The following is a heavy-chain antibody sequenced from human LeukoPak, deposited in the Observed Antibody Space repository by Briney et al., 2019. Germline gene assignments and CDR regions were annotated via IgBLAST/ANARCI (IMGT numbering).Heavy chain of an antibody. CDR2: IKQDGSER. CDR3: ARNREYYYYMDV. Sequence: PGGSLRLSCAASGFPFSNYWMTWVRQAPGKGLEWVANIKQDGSERYYVDSVKGRFTISRDNAKNSLSLQMNSLRVEDTAVYYCARNREYYYYMDVWGKGTTVTVSS. D-gene: IGHD1-26*01. CDR1: GFPFSNYW. V-gene: IGHV3-7*01. J-gene: IGHJ6*03.